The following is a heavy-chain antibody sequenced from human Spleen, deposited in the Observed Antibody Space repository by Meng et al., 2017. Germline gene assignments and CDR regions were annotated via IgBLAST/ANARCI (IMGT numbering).Heavy chain of an antibody. Sequence: QVQLQQWGTGLCKPSETLSLTCVVSGGSFSDYYWSWIRQPPGKGLEWIGEINHSGSTNYNPSLESRATISVDTSQNNLSLKLSSVTAADTAVYYCARVLQGRIVVVPAANWFDPWGQGTLVTVSS. D-gene: IGHD2-2*01. CDR2: INHSGST. J-gene: IGHJ5*02. V-gene: IGHV4-34*01. CDR3: ARVLQGRIVVVPAANWFDP. CDR1: GGSFSDYY.